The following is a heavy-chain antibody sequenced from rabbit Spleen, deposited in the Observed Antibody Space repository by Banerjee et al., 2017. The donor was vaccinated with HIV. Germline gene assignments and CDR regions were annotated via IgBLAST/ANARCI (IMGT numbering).Heavy chain of an antibody. V-gene: IGHV1S45*01. Sequence: EESGGGLVQPEGSLALTCKASGFTISSIYWICWVRQAPGKGLEWIACIGATGSDTTYYASWARGRFTISKTSSTTVTLQMTSLTAADTATYFCARGYNYDDAGGPDYFNLWGPGTLVTVS. D-gene: IGHD2-1*01. CDR1: GFTISSIYW. CDR2: IGATGSDTT. J-gene: IGHJ4*01. CDR3: ARGYNYDDAGGPDYFNL.